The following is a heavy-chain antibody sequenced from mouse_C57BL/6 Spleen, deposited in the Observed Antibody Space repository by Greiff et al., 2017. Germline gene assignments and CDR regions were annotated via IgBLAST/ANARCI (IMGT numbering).Heavy chain of an antibody. J-gene: IGHJ4*01. CDR3: ARREIYDGYYDAMDY. Sequence: EVQLVESVAELVRPGASVKLSCTASGFNIKNTYMHWVKQRPEQGLEWIGRIDPANGNTKYAPKFQGKATITADTSSNTAYLQLSSLTSEDTAIYYCARREIYDGYYDAMDYWGQGTSVTVSS. CDR2: IDPANGNT. V-gene: IGHV14-3*01. D-gene: IGHD2-3*01. CDR1: GFNIKNTY.